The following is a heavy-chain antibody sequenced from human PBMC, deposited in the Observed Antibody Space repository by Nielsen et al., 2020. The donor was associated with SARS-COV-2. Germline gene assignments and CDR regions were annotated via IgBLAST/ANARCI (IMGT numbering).Heavy chain of an antibody. CDR2: IWYDGSNK. Sequence: GGSLRLSCAASGFTFSSYGMHWVRQAPGKGLEWVAVIWYDGSNKYYADSVKGRFTISRDNSKNTLYLQMNSLRAEDTAAYYCARDISLNYGDYHVWGQGTTVTVSS. J-gene: IGHJ6*02. CDR3: ARDISLNYGDYHV. V-gene: IGHV3-33*08. CDR1: GFTFSSYG. D-gene: IGHD4-17*01.